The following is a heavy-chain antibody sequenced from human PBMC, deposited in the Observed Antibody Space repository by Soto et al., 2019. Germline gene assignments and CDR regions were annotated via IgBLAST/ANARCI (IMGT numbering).Heavy chain of an antibody. CDR3: ARHARDVTGFDY. J-gene: IGHJ4*02. D-gene: IGHD2-21*02. Sequence: GGSLRLSCAASGFTFNIYNMNWVRQAPGEGLVWLSYISSTSSNIRYADSVQGRFTISRDNSKNSMYLQMSSLRAEDTAVYYCARHARDVTGFDYWGQGTLVTVSS. CDR1: GFTFNIYN. V-gene: IGHV3-48*01. CDR2: ISSTSSNI.